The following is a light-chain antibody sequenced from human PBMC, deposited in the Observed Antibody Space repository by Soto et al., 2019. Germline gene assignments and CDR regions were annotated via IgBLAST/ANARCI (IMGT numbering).Light chain of an antibody. CDR3: QQYGVLAFT. CDR1: QNVYINT. CDR2: GPS. V-gene: IGKV3-20*01. J-gene: IGKJ3*01. Sequence: IVLTQSPDTLSLSTGERDTLSCGASQNVYINTLPWYQQKAGQPPRLLIYGPSTRATDVPDRFSSSGSVTDFVLKISILDAEDCGMCYCQQYGVLAFTFGSGTRVDI.